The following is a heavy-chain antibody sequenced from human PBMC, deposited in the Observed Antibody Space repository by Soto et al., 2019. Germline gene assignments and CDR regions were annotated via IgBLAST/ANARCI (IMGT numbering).Heavy chain of an antibody. D-gene: IGHD3-10*01. CDR2: IIPIFGTA. Sequence: QVQLVQSGAEVKKPGSSVKVSCKASGGTFSSYAISWVRQAPGHGLEWMGGIIPIFGTANYAQKFQGRVTITADKSTSTAYMELSSLRSEDTAVYYCAKKTGGHYYYGSRSYFNYYYGMDVWGQGTTVTVSS. CDR1: GGTFSSYA. CDR3: AKKTGGHYYYGSRSYFNYYYGMDV. J-gene: IGHJ6*02. V-gene: IGHV1-69*06.